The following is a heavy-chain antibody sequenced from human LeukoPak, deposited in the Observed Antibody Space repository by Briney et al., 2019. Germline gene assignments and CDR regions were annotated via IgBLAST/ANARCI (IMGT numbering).Heavy chain of an antibody. J-gene: IGHJ4*02. CDR1: GGSISSSSYY. CDR2: IYYSGST. CDR3: ARQTGSGLLILP. D-gene: IGHD3-10*01. V-gene: IGHV4-39*01. Sequence: SETLSLTCTVSGGSISSSSYYWGWIRQPPGKGLEWIGSIYYSGSTYYNPSLKSRVTISVDTSKNQFSLKLSSVTAADTAFYFCARQTGSGLLILPGGQGNLVTVSS.